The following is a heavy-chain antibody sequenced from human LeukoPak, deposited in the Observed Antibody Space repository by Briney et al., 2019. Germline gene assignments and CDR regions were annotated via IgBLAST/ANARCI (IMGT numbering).Heavy chain of an antibody. J-gene: IGHJ4*02. CDR2: INWNGGST. CDR3: ARSLRFLEWLSPLDY. Sequence: GGSLRLSCATSGFTFDDYGMSWVRQAPGKGLEWVSGINWNGGSTGYADSVKGRFTISRDNAKNSLYLQMNSLRAEDTALYFCARSLRFLEWLSPLDYWGQGTLVTVSS. CDR1: GFTFDDYG. D-gene: IGHD3-3*01. V-gene: IGHV3-20*04.